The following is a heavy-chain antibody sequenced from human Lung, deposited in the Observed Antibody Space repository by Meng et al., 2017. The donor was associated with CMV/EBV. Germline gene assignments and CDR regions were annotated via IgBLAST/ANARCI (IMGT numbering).Heavy chain of an antibody. J-gene: IGHJ4*02. D-gene: IGHD6-19*01. CDR2: TYYRSNWYN. CDR3: ARSGSSGWIDY. V-gene: IGHV6-1*01. Sequence: HQSGPGLLNPSHTLSLTCAISGDCVSSNSAACNWIRQSPARGLEWLGRTYYRSNWYNGYAVSVKSRITLNPVSSKNQFSLQLNSVTPEDTAMYYCARSGSSGWIDYWGQGTLVTVSS. CDR1: GDCVSSNSAA.